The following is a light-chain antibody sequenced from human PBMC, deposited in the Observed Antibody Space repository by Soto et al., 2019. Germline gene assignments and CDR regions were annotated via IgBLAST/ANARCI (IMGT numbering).Light chain of an antibody. Sequence: EIVLTQSPATLSLSPGERATLSCRTSQSISSYLVWSQQKPGQHPRVLIYDSSNRITGIPVRVSGSGSGTDFTLTISSLEPEDFAVYYCLQRSNWRLTFGPGTKIEI. J-gene: IGKJ3*01. CDR1: QSISSY. CDR3: LQRSNWRLT. V-gene: IGKV3-11*01. CDR2: DSS.